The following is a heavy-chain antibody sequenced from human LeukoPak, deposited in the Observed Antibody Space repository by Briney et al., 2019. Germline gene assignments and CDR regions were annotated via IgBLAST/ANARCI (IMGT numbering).Heavy chain of an antibody. D-gene: IGHD6-19*01. CDR2: IYSSGST. J-gene: IGHJ4*02. CDR1: GGPMSTYY. V-gene: IGHV4-4*07. CDR3: AGEVLGWYPYY. Sequence: SETLSLTCTVSGGPMSTYYWCWIRQPAEKGLEWIGRIYSSGSTSYNPSLKSRVSISVDNSKNQFSLKVRSVTAADTAVYYCAGEVLGWYPYYWGQGTLVTVSS.